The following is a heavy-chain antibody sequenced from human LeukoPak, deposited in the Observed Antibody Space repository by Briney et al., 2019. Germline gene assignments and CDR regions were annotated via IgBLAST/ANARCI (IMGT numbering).Heavy chain of an antibody. V-gene: IGHV4-59*01. CDR2: VYDNDIS. Sequence: PSETLSLICSVSGASIRSYFWSWIRQSPGKGLEWIGYVYDNDISNFNPSLESRVTILVDRSKSQFSLKLRSVTAADTAVYYCARGLVLATDDAFDIWGPGTMVAVSS. CDR3: ARGLVLATDDAFDI. J-gene: IGHJ3*02. CDR1: GASIRSYF. D-gene: IGHD5-12*01.